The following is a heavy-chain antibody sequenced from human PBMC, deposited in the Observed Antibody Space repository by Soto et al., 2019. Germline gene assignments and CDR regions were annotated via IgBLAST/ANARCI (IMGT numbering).Heavy chain of an antibody. Sequence: EVQLLESGGGLVQPGGSLRLSCAASGFTLTNYGMSWVRQAPGKGLEWVSGISNSGGNTYHADSVKGRFTISRDNSKNTLYLQMNSLRAEDTAVYFCALSSVANYYYGMDVWGQGTTVTVS. D-gene: IGHD3-22*01. CDR2: ISNSGGNT. J-gene: IGHJ6*02. CDR1: GFTLTNYG. CDR3: ALSSVANYYYGMDV. V-gene: IGHV3-23*01.